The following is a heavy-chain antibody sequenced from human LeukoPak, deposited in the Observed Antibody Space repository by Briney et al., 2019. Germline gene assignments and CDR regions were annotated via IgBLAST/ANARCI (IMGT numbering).Heavy chain of an antibody. CDR2: ISSSSSYI. CDR1: GFTFSSYS. V-gene: IGHV3-21*01. CDR3: ARDSYSGSSDDAFDI. D-gene: IGHD1-26*01. J-gene: IGHJ3*02. Sequence: GGSLRLSCAASGFTFSSYSMNWVRQAPGKGLEWVSSISSSSSYIYYADSVKGRFTISRDNAKTSLYLQMNSLRAEDTAVYYCARDSYSGSSDDAFDIWGQGTMVTVSS.